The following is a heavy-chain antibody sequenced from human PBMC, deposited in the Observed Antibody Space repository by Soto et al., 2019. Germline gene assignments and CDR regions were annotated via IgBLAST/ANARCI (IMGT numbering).Heavy chain of an antibody. CDR3: ARLRFLEWLFDY. CDR1: GYTFTSYA. J-gene: IGHJ4*02. CDR2: INAGNGNT. V-gene: IGHV1-3*01. Sequence: ASVKVSCKASGYTFTSYAMHWVRQAPGQRLEWMGWINAGNGNTKYSQKFQGRVTITRDTSASTAYMELSSLRSEDTAVYYCARLRFLEWLFDYWGQGTLVTVSS. D-gene: IGHD3-3*01.